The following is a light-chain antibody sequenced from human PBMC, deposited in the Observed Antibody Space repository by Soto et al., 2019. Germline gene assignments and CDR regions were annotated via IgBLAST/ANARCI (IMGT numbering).Light chain of an antibody. CDR3: QQRSDWPLT. V-gene: IGKV3-11*01. Sequence: EIVLTQSPPTLSLSPGERATLSCRASQSVSSYFAWYQQKPGQAPRLLIYDASTRAAGIPARFSGSGSGTEFTLTISSLEPEDFAVYYCQQRSDWPLTFGGGTKVEIK. J-gene: IGKJ4*01. CDR2: DAS. CDR1: QSVSSY.